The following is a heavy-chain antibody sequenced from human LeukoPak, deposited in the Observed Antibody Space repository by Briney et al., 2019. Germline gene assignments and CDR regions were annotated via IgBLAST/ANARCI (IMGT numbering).Heavy chain of an antibody. CDR3: ARSYDFWSAHRRWFDP. J-gene: IGHJ5*02. CDR1: GGSISSSSYY. Sequence: SETLSLTCTVSGGSISSSSYYWGWIRQPPGKGLEWIGSIYYSGSTYYNPSLKSRVTISVDTSKNQFSLKLSSVTAADTAVYYCARSYDFWSAHRRWFDPWGQGTLVTVSS. V-gene: IGHV4-39*07. CDR2: IYYSGST. D-gene: IGHD3-3*01.